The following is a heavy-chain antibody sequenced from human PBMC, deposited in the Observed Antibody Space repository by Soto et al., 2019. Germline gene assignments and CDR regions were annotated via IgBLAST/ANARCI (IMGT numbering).Heavy chain of an antibody. Sequence: GESLKISCAASGFTFTNYAMTWLRQAPGKGLEWVSSFSAGGGRTYYADSVKGRFTVSKDYSKNTVFLQMNTLRAEDTAVYYCARNWGVATTSAAFDMWGRGTLVTVSS. CDR2: FSAGGGRT. CDR1: GFTFTNYA. D-gene: IGHD1-1*01. CDR3: ARNWGVATTSAAFDM. J-gene: IGHJ3*02. V-gene: IGHV3-23*01.